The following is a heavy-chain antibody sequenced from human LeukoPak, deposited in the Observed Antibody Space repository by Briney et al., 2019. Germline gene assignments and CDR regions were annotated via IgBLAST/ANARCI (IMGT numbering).Heavy chain of an antibody. CDR3: ARTYDSSGYYWYYFDY. CDR1: GYTFTGYY. J-gene: IGHJ4*02. V-gene: IGHV1-2*02. CDR2: INPNSGGT. Sequence: ASVKVSCKASGYTFTGYYMHWVRQAPGQGLEWMGWINPNSGGTNYAQKFQGRVTMTRDTSISTAFMELSRLRSDDTAVYYCARTYDSSGYYWYYFDYWGQGTLVTVSS. D-gene: IGHD3-22*01.